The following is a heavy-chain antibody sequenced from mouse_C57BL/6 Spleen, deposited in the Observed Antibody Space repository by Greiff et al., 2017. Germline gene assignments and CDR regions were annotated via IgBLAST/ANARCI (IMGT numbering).Heavy chain of an antibody. Sequence: VKLMESGPELVKPGASVKISCKASGYSFTSYYIHWVKQRPGQGLEWIGWIYPGSGNTKYNEKFKGKATLTADTSSSTAYMQLSSLTSEDSAVYYCAREEATVVASTGTDYWGQGTTLTVSS. CDR3: AREEATVVASTGTDY. J-gene: IGHJ2*01. V-gene: IGHV1-66*01. CDR2: IYPGSGNT. D-gene: IGHD1-1*01. CDR1: GYSFTSYY.